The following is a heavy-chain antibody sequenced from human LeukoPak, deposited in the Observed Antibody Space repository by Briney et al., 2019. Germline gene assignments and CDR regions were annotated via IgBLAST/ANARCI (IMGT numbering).Heavy chain of an antibody. D-gene: IGHD3-10*01. CDR1: GGTFSSYA. CDR2: IIPIFGTA. Sequence: SVTVSFKGSGGTFSSYAISWVGQAPGQGREWMGGIIPIFGTANYSQQFQGRVTITTDASTSTAYMELSILRSEDTAVYYCARADPMVRGVIRYYYMDVWGKGTTVTVSS. CDR3: ARADPMVRGVIRYYYMDV. V-gene: IGHV1-69*05. J-gene: IGHJ6*03.